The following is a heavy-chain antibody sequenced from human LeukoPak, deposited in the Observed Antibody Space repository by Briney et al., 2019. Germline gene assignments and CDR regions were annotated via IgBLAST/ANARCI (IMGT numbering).Heavy chain of an antibody. V-gene: IGHV3-74*01. CDR2: ISADGSSF. J-gene: IGHJ4*02. D-gene: IGHD6-13*01. CDR3: ARGYGSSWFYFDY. CDR1: GFTFSASW. Sequence: GGSLRLSCAASGFTFSASWMHWVRRVPGKGLVWVSRISADGSSFSYADSVKGRFTTSRDNAKNTVYLQMNSLRAKDTAVYHCARGYGSSWFYFDYWGQGTPITVSS.